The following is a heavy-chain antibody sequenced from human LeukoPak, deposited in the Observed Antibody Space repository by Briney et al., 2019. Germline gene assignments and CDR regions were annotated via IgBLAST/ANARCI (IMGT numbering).Heavy chain of an antibody. J-gene: IGHJ4*02. CDR1: GFTFSRYW. D-gene: IGHD3-16*01. CDR3: ARDWGGYGPTSHDY. CDR2: ISSDGSNI. Sequence: PGGSLRLSCAASGFTFSRYWMHWVRQDPEKGLVWVSRISSDGSNIIYADSVKGRFTISRDNAKNTLYLEMNSLRVEDPAVYYCARDWGGYGPTSHDYWGQGTLVTVSS. V-gene: IGHV3-74*01.